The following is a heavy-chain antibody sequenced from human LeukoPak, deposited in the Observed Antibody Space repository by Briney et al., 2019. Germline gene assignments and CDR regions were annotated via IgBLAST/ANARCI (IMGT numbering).Heavy chain of an antibody. CDR1: GFTFSSYG. V-gene: IGHV3-30*18. CDR2: ISYDGSNK. Sequence: PGGSLRLSCAASGFTFSSYGMHWVRQAPGKGLEWVAVISYDGSNKYYADSVKGRFTISRDNSKNTLYLQINSLSAEDTAVYYCAKYLRVSYDSGNYYFDYWGQGTLVTVSS. J-gene: IGHJ4*02. CDR3: AKYLRVSYDSGNYYFDY. D-gene: IGHD3-10*01.